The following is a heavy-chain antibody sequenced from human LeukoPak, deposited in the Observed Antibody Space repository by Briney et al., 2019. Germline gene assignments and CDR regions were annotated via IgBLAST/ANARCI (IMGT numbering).Heavy chain of an antibody. CDR1: GYTFTRYG. CDR3: ARVFPSSGWYNLYY. J-gene: IGHJ4*02. CDR2: ISSYNGNT. D-gene: IGHD6-19*01. V-gene: IGHV1-18*01. Sequence: ASVKVSCKASGYTFTRYGITWVGQAPGQGLEWMGWISSYNGNTNYAQKVQGRVTMPTDTSTSTAYMELRSLRSDDTAVYYCARVFPSSGWYNLYYWGLGTLVTVSS.